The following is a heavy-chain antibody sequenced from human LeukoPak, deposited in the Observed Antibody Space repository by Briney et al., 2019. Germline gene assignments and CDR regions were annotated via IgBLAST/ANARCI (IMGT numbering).Heavy chain of an antibody. D-gene: IGHD1-1*01. V-gene: IGHV3-11*01. J-gene: IGHJ4*02. Sequence: GGSLRLSCAASGFTFSDSYMSWMRQSPGKGLEWISYISSSGETIYYADSMKGRFTISRDNAKNSLYLHINSLSAEDTAVYYCARNLPVRNDGWPLFDYWGQGTLVTVSS. CDR2: ISSSGETI. CDR3: ARNLPVRNDGWPLFDY. CDR1: GFTFSDSY.